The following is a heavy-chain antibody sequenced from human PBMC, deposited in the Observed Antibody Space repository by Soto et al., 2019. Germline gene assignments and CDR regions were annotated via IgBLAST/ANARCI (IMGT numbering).Heavy chain of an antibody. D-gene: IGHD4-17*01. Sequence: GESLKISCQGSGYSFTSYWIGWVRQMPGKGLEWMGIIYPGDSDTRYSTSFQGQFTISAYKSIGTAYLQWSSLKASDTAMYYCARHTTVTTFEYYYYYMDVWGKGTTVTVS. J-gene: IGHJ6*03. CDR2: IYPGDSDT. CDR1: GYSFTSYW. CDR3: ARHTTVTTFEYYYYYMDV. V-gene: IGHV5-51*01.